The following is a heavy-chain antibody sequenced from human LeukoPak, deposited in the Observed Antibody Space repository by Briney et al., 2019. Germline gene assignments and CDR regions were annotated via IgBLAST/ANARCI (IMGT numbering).Heavy chain of an antibody. J-gene: IGHJ5*02. CDR3: AAGGGSCPGGCWFDP. V-gene: IGHV1-2*02. Sequence: GASVKVSCKASGYTFTGYYMRWVRQAPGQGLEWMGWINPNSGGTNYAQKFQGRVTMTRDTSISTAYMELSRLRSDDTAVYYCAAGGGSCPGGCWFDPWGQGTLVTVSS. D-gene: IGHD2-15*01. CDR1: GYTFTGYY. CDR2: INPNSGGT.